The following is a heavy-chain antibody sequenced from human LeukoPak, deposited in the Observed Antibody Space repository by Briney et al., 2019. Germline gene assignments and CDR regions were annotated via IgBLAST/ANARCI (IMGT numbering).Heavy chain of an antibody. CDR3: AKDGSGSYPDY. Sequence: SETLSLTCAVYGGSFSGYYWSWIRQPPGKGLEWIGEINHSGSTNYNPSLKSRATMSVDTSKNQFSLKLSSVTAADTAVYYCAKDGSGSYPDYWGQGTLVTVSS. J-gene: IGHJ4*02. CDR1: GGSFSGYY. D-gene: IGHD3-10*01. V-gene: IGHV4-34*01. CDR2: INHSGST.